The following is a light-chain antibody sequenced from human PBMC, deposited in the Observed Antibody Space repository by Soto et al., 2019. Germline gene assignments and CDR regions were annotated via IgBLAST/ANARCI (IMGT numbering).Light chain of an antibody. CDR3: QKYNNWPPYT. J-gene: IGKJ2*01. CDR1: QSVSSN. CDR2: GAS. Sequence: EIVMTQSPATLSVSPGARATLSCRASQSVSSNLAWYQQKPGQAPRLLIYGASTRATGIPARFSGSGSGTEFTLTISSLQSEDFAVYCCQKYNNWPPYTFGQGTKLEIK. V-gene: IGKV3-15*01.